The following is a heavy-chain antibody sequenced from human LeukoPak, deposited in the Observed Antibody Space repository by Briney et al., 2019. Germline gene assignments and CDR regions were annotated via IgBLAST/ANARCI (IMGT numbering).Heavy chain of an antibody. CDR1: GFTFNIYA. CDR2: ISHGETKK. Sequence: GGSLRLSCAASGFTFNIYAMHWVRQAPGKGLEWVTVISHGETKKFYADSVKGRFTISRDNSKSTLYLQLNSLRPDDTAVYYCARGIAATVVPGPIRGDVWGQGITVTVSS. CDR3: ARGIAATVVPGPIRGDV. D-gene: IGHD2-2*02. J-gene: IGHJ6*02. V-gene: IGHV3-30*01.